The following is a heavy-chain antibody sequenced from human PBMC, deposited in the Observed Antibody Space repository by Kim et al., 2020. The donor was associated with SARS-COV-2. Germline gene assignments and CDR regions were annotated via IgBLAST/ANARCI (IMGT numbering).Heavy chain of an antibody. CDR1: GLSYSTYW. J-gene: IGHJ4*02. V-gene: IGHV3-74*01. D-gene: IGHD6-19*01. CDR3: AGDGDRGGFSSFEY. CDR2: IKSDGSRP. Sequence: GGSLRLSCAASGLSYSTYWMHWVRQAPGKGLVWVSRIKSDGSRPIYADSVKGRFTISRDNAKNTPFLQMNSLRVEDTAVYYCAGDGDRGGFSSFEYWGQGALVTVSS.